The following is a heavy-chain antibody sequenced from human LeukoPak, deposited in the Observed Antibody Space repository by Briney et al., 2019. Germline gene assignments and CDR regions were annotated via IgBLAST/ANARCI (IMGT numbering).Heavy chain of an antibody. V-gene: IGHV3-66*01. Sequence: GGSLRLSCAASGFTLSSYAMHWVRQAPGQGLAWVSIIYSGGYTDYADSVKGRFTISRDNSENTLYLQMHSLRAEDTAVYYCAKNNYGSGIIDYWGQGTLVTVSS. CDR3: AKNNYGSGIIDY. CDR2: IYSGGYT. D-gene: IGHD3-10*01. J-gene: IGHJ4*02. CDR1: GFTLSSYA.